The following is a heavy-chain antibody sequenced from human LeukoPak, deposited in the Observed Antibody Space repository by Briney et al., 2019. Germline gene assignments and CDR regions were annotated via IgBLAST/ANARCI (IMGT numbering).Heavy chain of an antibody. V-gene: IGHV4-59*02. Sequence: SETLSLTCSVSGGSVSTYYWSWVRQTPGKGLEWIGYISHTETTDYGPSLKSRVTMSLDTSKNQFSLKLSSVTAADTAAYYCARDHGDYYFAYWGQGTLVTVSS. CDR3: ARDHGDYYFAY. CDR1: GGSVSTYY. CDR2: ISHTETT. D-gene: IGHD4-17*01. J-gene: IGHJ4*02.